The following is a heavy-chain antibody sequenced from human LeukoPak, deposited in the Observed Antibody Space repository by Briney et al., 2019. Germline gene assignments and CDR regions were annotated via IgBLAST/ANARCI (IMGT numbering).Heavy chain of an antibody. CDR3: ARGSRIVATIKGFDY. V-gene: IGHV1-69*06. Sequence: ASVKVSCKASGGTFSSYAISWVRQAPGQGLEWMGRIIPIFGTANYAQKYQGRVTITADKSTSTAYMELSSLRSEDTAVYYCARGSRIVATIKGFDYWGQGTLVTVSS. D-gene: IGHD5-12*01. CDR1: GGTFSSYA. CDR2: IIPIFGTA. J-gene: IGHJ4*02.